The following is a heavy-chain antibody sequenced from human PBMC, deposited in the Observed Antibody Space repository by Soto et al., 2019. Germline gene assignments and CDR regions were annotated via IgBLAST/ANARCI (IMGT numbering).Heavy chain of an antibody. J-gene: IGHJ6*03. CDR3: VRAYYDILTGSVYYYMDV. CDR2: INPSGGST. CDR1: GYTFTSYY. V-gene: IGHV1-46*03. D-gene: IGHD3-9*01. Sequence: ASVKVSCKASGYTFTSYYMHWVRQAPGQGLEWMGIINPSGGSTSYAQKFQGRVTVTRDTSTSTVYMELSSLRSEDTAVYYFVRAYYDILTGSVYYYMDVWGKGTTVTVSS.